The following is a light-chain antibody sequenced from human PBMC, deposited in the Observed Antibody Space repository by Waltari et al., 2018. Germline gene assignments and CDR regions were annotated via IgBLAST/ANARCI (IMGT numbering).Light chain of an antibody. CDR2: GNN. J-gene: IGLJ2*01. V-gene: IGLV1-40*01. CDR1: GSNIGAGYD. CDR3: QSYDRSLSVV. Sequence: QSALTQPPSVSGAPGQRITISCTGSGSNIGAGYDVHWYQQFPGPAPKLPLYGNNNRPSGVPDRFFGSKTGTSASLAITGLQADDEADYYCQSYDRSLSVVFGGGTKLTVL.